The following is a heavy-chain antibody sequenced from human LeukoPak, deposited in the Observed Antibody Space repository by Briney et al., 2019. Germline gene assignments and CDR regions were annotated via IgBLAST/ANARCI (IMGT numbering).Heavy chain of an antibody. CDR3: AKGAGITIFGVVIYYFDY. Sequence: GGSLRLSCAASGFTFSSYAMSWVRQAPGKGLEWVSAISGSGGSTYYADSVKGRFTIPRDNSKNTLYLQMNSLRAEDTAVYYCAKGAGITIFGVVIYYFDYWGQGTLVTVSS. V-gene: IGHV3-23*01. D-gene: IGHD3-3*01. CDR1: GFTFSSYA. CDR2: ISGSGGST. J-gene: IGHJ4*02.